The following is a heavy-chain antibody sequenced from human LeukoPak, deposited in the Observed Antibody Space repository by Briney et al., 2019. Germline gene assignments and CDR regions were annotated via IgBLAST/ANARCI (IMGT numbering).Heavy chain of an antibody. D-gene: IGHD2-15*01. CDR1: GGSISSGGYY. CDR2: IYYSGST. J-gene: IGHJ4*02. CDR3: ARGPHGILRSPFDY. Sequence: PSQTLSLTCTVSGGSISSGGYYWSWIRQHPGKGLEWIGYIYYSGSTYYNPSLKCRVTISVDTSKNQFSLKLSSVTAADTAVYYCARGPHGILRSPFDYWGQGTLVTVSS. V-gene: IGHV4-31*03.